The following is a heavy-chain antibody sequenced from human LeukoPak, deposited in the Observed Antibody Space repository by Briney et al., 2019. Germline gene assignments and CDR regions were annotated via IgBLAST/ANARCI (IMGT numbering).Heavy chain of an antibody. Sequence: SVKVSCKASGFTFTSSAMQWVRQARGQRLEWIGWIVVGSGNTNYAQKFQERVTITRDMSTSTAYMELSSLRSEDTAVYYCAAIPGYYYDSSGYSWFDYWGEGTLVTVSS. CDR1: GFTFTSSA. CDR3: AAIPGYYYDSSGYSWFDY. V-gene: IGHV1-58*02. D-gene: IGHD3-22*01. CDR2: IVVGSGNT. J-gene: IGHJ5*01.